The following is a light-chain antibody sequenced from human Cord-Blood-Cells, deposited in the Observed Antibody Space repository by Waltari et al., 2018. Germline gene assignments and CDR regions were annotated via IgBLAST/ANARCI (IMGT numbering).Light chain of an antibody. CDR1: QGISSY. Sequence: AIRMTQSPSSFSASTGDRVTITCRASQGISSYLAWYQQKPGKAPKLLIYAASTLQSGVPSRFSGSGSGTDFTLTISCLQSEDFATYYCQQYYSYPITFGQETRLEIK. CDR2: AAS. V-gene: IGKV1-8*01. J-gene: IGKJ5*01. CDR3: QQYYSYPIT.